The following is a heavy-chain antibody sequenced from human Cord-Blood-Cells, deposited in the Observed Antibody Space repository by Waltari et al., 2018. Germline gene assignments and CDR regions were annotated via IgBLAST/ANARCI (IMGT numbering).Heavy chain of an antibody. V-gene: IGHV3-53*02. CDR2: IYSGVIT. Sequence: EVQLVETGGGLIQPGGSLRLSCAASGFTVSSNYMSWVRQAPGKGLELVSVIYSGVITYYADSVKGRFTISIDNSKNTLYLQMNSLRADDTAVYYCASCGGATLDDAFDIWGQGTMVTVSS. D-gene: IGHD1-26*01. CDR3: ASCGGATLDDAFDI. CDR1: GFTVSSNY. J-gene: IGHJ3*02.